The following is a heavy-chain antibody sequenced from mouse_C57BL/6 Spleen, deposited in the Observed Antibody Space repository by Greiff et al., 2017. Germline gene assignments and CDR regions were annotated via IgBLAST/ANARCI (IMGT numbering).Heavy chain of an antibody. CDR3: ARAYYYGSFDY. D-gene: IGHD1-1*01. CDR2: ISDGGSYT. Sequence: EVQLVESGGGLVKPGGSLKLSCAASGFTFSSYAMSWVRQTPEKRLEWVATISDGGSYTYYPDNVKGRFTISRDNAKNNLYLQMSHLKSEDTAMYYCARAYYYGSFDYWGQGTTLTVSS. J-gene: IGHJ2*01. CDR1: GFTFSSYA. V-gene: IGHV5-4*01.